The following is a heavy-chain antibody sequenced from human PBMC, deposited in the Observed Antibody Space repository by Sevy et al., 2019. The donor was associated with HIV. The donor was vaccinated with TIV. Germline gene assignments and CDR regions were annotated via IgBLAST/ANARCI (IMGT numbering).Heavy chain of an antibody. CDR3: VRGGVAYCGGDCSTFYYYYYGMDV. D-gene: IGHD2-21*02. CDR1: GFTFSSYW. Sequence: GGSLRLSCAASGFTFSSYWMHWVRQAPGKGLVWVSRINSDGSSTSYADSVKGRFTISRDNAKNTLYLQMNSLRAEDTAVYYCVRGGVAYCGGDCSTFYYYYYGMDVWGQGTTVTVSS. V-gene: IGHV3-74*01. J-gene: IGHJ6*02. CDR2: INSDGSST.